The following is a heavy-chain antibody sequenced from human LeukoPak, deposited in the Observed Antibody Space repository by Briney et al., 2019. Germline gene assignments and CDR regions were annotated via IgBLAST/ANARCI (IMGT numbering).Heavy chain of an antibody. V-gene: IGHV4-59*12. Sequence: SETLSLTCTVSGASISSYYWSWIRQPPGKGLEWIGYIYYSGSTNYNPSLKSRVTISLDTSRNQFFLKLTSVTAVDTAVYYCAKSNGYGLVDIWGQGTMVTVSS. D-gene: IGHD3-10*01. CDR1: GASISSYY. CDR2: IYYSGST. CDR3: AKSNGYGLVDI. J-gene: IGHJ3*02.